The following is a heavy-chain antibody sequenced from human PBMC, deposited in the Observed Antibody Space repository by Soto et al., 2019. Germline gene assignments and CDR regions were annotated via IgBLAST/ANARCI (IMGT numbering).Heavy chain of an antibody. CDR3: ARARFLEWLSYRGHYFDY. CDR2: INHSGST. D-gene: IGHD3-3*01. Sequence: SETLSLTCAVYGGSFSGFHWSWVRQPPGKGLEWIGEINHSGSTNYNPSLKSRVTISVDTSKNQFSLKLSSVTAADTSVYYCARARFLEWLSYRGHYFDYWGQGTLVTVSS. J-gene: IGHJ4*02. V-gene: IGHV4-34*01. CDR1: GGSFSGFH.